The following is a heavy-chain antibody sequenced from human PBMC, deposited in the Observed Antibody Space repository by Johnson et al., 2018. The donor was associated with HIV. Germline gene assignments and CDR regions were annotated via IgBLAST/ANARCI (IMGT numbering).Heavy chain of an antibody. CDR3: AGKEAIDEAFDI. Sequence: QVQLVESGGGLVKPGGSLRLSCAASGFSLSDKYMSWIRQAPGEGLEWISYISSLGSFIYYADSMKGRFTISRDNAKNSLYLQMNSLRAEDTAVYYCAGKEAIDEAFDIWGQGTMVTVSS. V-gene: IGHV3-11*04. J-gene: IGHJ3*02. CDR1: GFSLSDKY. CDR2: ISSLGSFI. D-gene: IGHD2-2*01.